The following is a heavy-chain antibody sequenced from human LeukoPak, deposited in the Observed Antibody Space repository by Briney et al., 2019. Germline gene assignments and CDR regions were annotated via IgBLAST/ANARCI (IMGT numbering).Heavy chain of an antibody. V-gene: IGHV3-23*01. Sequence: GGSLRLSCVASGFTFTNYAMSWVRQAPGKGLEWVSAITGSDGSSYYADSVKGRFTVSRDNSKNTLYLQVNSLRAEDTAVYYCAKWGDYDILTGYYVPDYWGQGTLVTVSS. CDR2: ITGSDGSS. CDR1: GFTFTNYA. CDR3: AKWGDYDILTGYYVPDY. D-gene: IGHD3-9*01. J-gene: IGHJ4*02.